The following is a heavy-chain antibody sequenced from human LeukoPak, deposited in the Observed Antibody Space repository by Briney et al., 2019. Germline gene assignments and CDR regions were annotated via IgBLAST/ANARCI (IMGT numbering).Heavy chain of an antibody. J-gene: IGHJ4*02. Sequence: GGSLRLSCAASEFTFSSYAMSWVRQAPGKGLEWVSAISYSGGTTYYPDSVKGRFTISRDNSKNTLYLQMNSLRAEDTAVYYCAKDQRSIAVAGYFDSWGQGTLVTVSS. D-gene: IGHD6-19*01. CDR1: EFTFSSYA. CDR2: ISYSGGTT. V-gene: IGHV3-23*01. CDR3: AKDQRSIAVAGYFDS.